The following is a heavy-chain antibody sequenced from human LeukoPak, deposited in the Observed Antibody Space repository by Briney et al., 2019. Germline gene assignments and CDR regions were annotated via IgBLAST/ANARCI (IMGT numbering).Heavy chain of an antibody. CDR2: IYSGGDT. CDR1: GFTVSSSH. J-gene: IGHJ4*02. V-gene: IGHV3-53*01. D-gene: IGHD3-10*02. CDR3: ARVYNYVLDY. Sequence: GGSLRLSCAASGFTVSSSHMTWVRQAVGEGLEWVSFIYSGGDTSCADSVKGRFTISRDNSKTALDLQMNSLRAEDTAVYYCARVYNYVLDYWAQGTLVTVPS.